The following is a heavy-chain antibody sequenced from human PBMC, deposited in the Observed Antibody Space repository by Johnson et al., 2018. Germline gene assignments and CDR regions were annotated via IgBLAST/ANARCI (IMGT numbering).Heavy chain of an antibody. CDR2: ISYDGSNK. CDR1: GFTFSAYG. D-gene: IGHD2-21*01. Sequence: QVQLVESGGGVVQPGRSLRLSCAASGFTFSAYGIHWVRQAPGKGLEWVAVISYDGSNKYFADSVKGRFTISRDNSKNTLYLQMNSLRAEDTAVYYCAKSIPPTMVPLGYGRDVWGQGTTVRGSS. V-gene: IGHV3-30*18. CDR3: AKSIPPTMVPLGYGRDV. J-gene: IGHJ6*02.